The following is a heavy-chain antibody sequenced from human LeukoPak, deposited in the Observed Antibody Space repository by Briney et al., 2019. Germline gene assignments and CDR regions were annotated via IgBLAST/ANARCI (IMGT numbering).Heavy chain of an antibody. D-gene: IGHD3-22*01. Sequence: SETLSLTCTVSAGSLISYYWSWIRQPAGKGLEWIGRIYTSGSTNYNPSLKSRVTMSVDTSKNQFSLKLGSVTAADTAVYYRARETYYYDSSGYHGLLYYYYYGMDVWGQGTTVTVSS. V-gene: IGHV4-4*07. CDR3: ARETYYYDSSGYHGLLYYYYYGMDV. J-gene: IGHJ6*02. CDR1: AGSLISYY. CDR2: IYTSGST.